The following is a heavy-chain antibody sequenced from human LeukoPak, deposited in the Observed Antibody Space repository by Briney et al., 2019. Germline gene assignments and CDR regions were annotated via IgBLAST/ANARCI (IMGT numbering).Heavy chain of an antibody. CDR2: IKQDGSEK. V-gene: IGHV3-7*01. Sequence: GGSLRLSCAASGFTFSSYWMSWVRQAPGKGLEWVANIKQDGSEKYYVDSVKGRFTISRDNAKNSLYLQMNSLRAEDTAVYYCAGVLGVSSSIFDYWGQGTLVTLSS. J-gene: IGHJ4*02. CDR3: AGVLGVSSSIFDY. D-gene: IGHD3-10*01. CDR1: GFTFSSYW.